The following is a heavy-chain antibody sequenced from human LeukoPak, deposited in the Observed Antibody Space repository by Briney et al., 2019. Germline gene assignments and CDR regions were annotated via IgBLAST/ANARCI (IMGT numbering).Heavy chain of an antibody. J-gene: IGHJ4*02. V-gene: IGHV3-30*14. CDR2: ISYDGSNK. Sequence: PSETLSLTCAVYGGSFSGYYWSWIRQPPGKGLEWVAVISYDGSNKYYADSVKGRFTISRDNSKNTLYLQMNSLRAEDTAVYYCARTGIAAAGIYYWGQGTLVTVSS. CDR3: ARTGIAAAGIYY. CDR1: GGSFSGYY. D-gene: IGHD6-13*01.